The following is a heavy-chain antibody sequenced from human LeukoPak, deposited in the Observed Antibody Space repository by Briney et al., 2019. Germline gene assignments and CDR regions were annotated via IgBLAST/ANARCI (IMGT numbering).Heavy chain of an antibody. CDR2: IRNDGSNH. Sequence: HPGGSLRLSCAASGFTFSHHGMHWVRQAPGKGLEWVAFIRNDGSNHYYADSVKGRFTISRDNAKNSLYLQMNSLRAEDTAVYYCARPGLWFGEWDFDYWGQGTLVTVSS. J-gene: IGHJ4*02. CDR3: ARPGLWFGEWDFDY. D-gene: IGHD3-10*01. CDR1: GFTFSHHG. V-gene: IGHV3-30*02.